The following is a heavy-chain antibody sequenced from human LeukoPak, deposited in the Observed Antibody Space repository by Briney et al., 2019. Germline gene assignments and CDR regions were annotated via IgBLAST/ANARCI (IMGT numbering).Heavy chain of an antibody. Sequence: ASVKVSCKASGYTFTSYGISWVRQAPGQGLEWMGWISAYNGNTNYAQKLQGRVTMTTDTSTSTAYMELRSLRSDDTAVYYCARVPGWLVYCTNGVCYTDYWGQGTLVTVSS. D-gene: IGHD2-8*01. CDR2: ISAYNGNT. V-gene: IGHV1-18*01. J-gene: IGHJ4*02. CDR1: GYTFTSYG. CDR3: ARVPGWLVYCTNGVCYTDY.